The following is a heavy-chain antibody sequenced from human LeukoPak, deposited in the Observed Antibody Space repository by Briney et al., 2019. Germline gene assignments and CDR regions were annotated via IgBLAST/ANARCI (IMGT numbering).Heavy chain of an antibody. CDR1: GFTFSSYA. J-gene: IGHJ4*02. D-gene: IGHD6-19*01. CDR3: AKANREWLDYFDY. CDR2: ISGSGGST. V-gene: IGHV3-23*01. Sequence: PGGSLRLSCAASGFTFSSYAMSWVRQAQGKGLEWVSAISGSGGSTYYADSVKGRFTISRDNSKNTLYLQMNSLRAEDTAVYYCAKANREWLDYFDYWGQGTLVTVSS.